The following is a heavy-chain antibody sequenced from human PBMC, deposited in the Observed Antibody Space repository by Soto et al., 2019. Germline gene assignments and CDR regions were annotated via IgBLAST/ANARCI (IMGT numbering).Heavy chain of an antibody. Sequence: PSDTLSLTCTLSGSAISTRSYYWGWIRQPPGKGLEWIGSIYYSGSTYYNPSLKSRVTISVDTSKNQFSLKLSSVTAADTAVYYCARHLDSGSYYGAYYYYGMDVWGQGTTVT. CDR1: GSAISTRSYY. CDR2: IYYSGST. J-gene: IGHJ6*02. D-gene: IGHD1-26*01. CDR3: ARHLDSGSYYGAYYYYGMDV. V-gene: IGHV4-39*01.